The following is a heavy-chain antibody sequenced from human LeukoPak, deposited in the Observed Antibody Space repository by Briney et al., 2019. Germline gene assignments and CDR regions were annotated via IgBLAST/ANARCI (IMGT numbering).Heavy chain of an antibody. D-gene: IGHD6-13*01. J-gene: IGHJ3*02. CDR2: IYHSGSI. CDR3: ARAQQQSWEAFDI. V-gene: IGHV4-38-2*02. Sequence: SETLSLICTVSGYSISRGYYWGWIRQPPGTGLEWIGSIYHSGSIYYTSSLKSRVTISVDTPKNPFYLKLSSVTAADTAVYYCARAQQQSWEAFDIWGQGTMVTVSS. CDR1: GYSISRGYY.